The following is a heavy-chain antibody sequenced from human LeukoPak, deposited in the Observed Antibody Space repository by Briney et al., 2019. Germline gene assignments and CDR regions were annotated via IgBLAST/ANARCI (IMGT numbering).Heavy chain of an antibody. V-gene: IGHV1-2*02. CDR3: ARDYRIYYYGSGSYYSF. D-gene: IGHD3-10*01. CDR1: GYTFTGYY. CDR2: INPNSGGT. J-gene: IGHJ6*02. Sequence: ASVKVSCKASGYTFTGYYIHWVRQAPGQGLEWMGWINPNSGGTNYAQKFQGRVTMTRDTSISTAYMELSRLRSDDTAVYYCARDYRIYYYGSGSYYSFWGQGTTVTVSS.